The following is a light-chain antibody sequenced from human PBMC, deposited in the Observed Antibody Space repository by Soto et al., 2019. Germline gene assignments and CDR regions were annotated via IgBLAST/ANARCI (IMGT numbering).Light chain of an antibody. CDR1: QSFTSNY. Sequence: EIVLTQSPGTLSLSPGERATLSCRASQSFTSNYLAWYQQRPGQAPRLLIYGASTRATGIPVRFSGSGSGTDFTLTISRLEPEDFAVYYCQQYGSSLITFGQGTRLEIK. J-gene: IGKJ5*01. V-gene: IGKV3-20*01. CDR3: QQYGSSLIT. CDR2: GAS.